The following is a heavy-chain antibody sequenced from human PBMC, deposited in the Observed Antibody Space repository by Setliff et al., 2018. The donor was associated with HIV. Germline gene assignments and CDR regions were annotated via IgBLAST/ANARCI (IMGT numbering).Heavy chain of an antibody. CDR3: ARGIIFSNGYSRDAFDL. J-gene: IGHJ3*01. D-gene: IGHD3-22*01. V-gene: IGHV1-8*02. Sequence: ASVKVSCKASGYTFSNYDINWARKATGQGLEWMGWMNPNSGNAGYAQKFQGRVTTTRDTSISTAYLELSSLRSEDTAVYYCARGIIFSNGYSRDAFDLWGQGTMVTVSS. CDR2: MNPNSGNA. CDR1: GYTFSNYD.